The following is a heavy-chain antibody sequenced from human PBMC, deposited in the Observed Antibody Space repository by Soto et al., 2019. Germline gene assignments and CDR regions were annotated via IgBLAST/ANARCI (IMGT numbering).Heavy chain of an antibody. D-gene: IGHD3-22*01. CDR1: GFTFSDYY. CDR2: ISSSSSYT. V-gene: IGHV3-11*06. Sequence: GGSLRLSCAASGFTFSDYYMSWIRQAPGKGLEWVSYISSSSSYTNYADSVKGRFTISRDNAKNSLYLQMNSLRAEDTAVYYCARGSYDSSPGEYYFDYWGQGTLVTVSS. J-gene: IGHJ4*02. CDR3: ARGSYDSSPGEYYFDY.